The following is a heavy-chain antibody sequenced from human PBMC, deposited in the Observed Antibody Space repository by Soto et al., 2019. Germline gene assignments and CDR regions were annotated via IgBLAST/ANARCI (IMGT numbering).Heavy chain of an antibody. V-gene: IGHV3-30*03. CDR2: ISYDGSNK. D-gene: IGHD6-13*01. CDR3: ATQERTWRAAARAFDI. J-gene: IGHJ3*02. CDR1: GFTFSSYG. Sequence: QVQLVESGGGVVQPGRSLRLSCAASGFTFSSYGMHWVRQAPGKGLEWVAVISYDGSNKYYADSVKGRFTISRDNSKNTLYLQMNSLRAEDMAVYYCATQERTWRAAARAFDIWGQGTMVTVSS.